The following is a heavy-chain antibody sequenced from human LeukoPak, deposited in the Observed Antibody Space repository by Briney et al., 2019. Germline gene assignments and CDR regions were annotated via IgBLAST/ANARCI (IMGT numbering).Heavy chain of an antibody. Sequence: GGSLRLSCAVSGFTFNNFAMSWVRRAPGKGLEWVSGIGGSGGTTYYADSVKGRFTISRDNSKNTLYLQMNSLRADDTAVYYCARAADDYFFDYWGQGNLVTVSS. CDR1: GFTFNNFA. D-gene: IGHD2-21*02. J-gene: IGHJ4*02. V-gene: IGHV3-23*01. CDR3: ARAADDYFFDY. CDR2: IGGSGGTT.